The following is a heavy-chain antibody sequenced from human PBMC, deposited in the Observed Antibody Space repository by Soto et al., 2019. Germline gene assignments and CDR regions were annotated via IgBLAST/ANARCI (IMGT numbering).Heavy chain of an antibody. J-gene: IGHJ5*02. D-gene: IGHD3-10*01. Sequence: SETLSLTCAVYGGSFSGYYWSWIRQPPGKGLEWIGEINHSGSTNCNPSLKSRVTISVDTSKNQFPLKLSSVTAADTAVYYCARAKQTRITMVRGVIQVWFDPWGQGTLVTVSS. V-gene: IGHV4-34*01. CDR2: INHSGST. CDR3: ARAKQTRITMVRGVIQVWFDP. CDR1: GGSFSGYY.